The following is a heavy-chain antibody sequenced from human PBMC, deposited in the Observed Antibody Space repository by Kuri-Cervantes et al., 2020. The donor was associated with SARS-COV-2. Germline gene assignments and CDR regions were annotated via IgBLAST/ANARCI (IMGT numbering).Heavy chain of an antibody. Sequence: GGSLRLSCAASGVTFSSYGMHWVRQAPGKGLEWVAVIWYDGSNKYYADSVKGRFTISSDNSKNTLYLQMNSLRAEDTAVYYCARDAQGDYGDYWGQGTLVTVSS. D-gene: IGHD4-17*01. CDR1: GVTFSSYG. CDR3: ARDAQGDYGDY. J-gene: IGHJ4*02. V-gene: IGHV3-33*01. CDR2: IWYDGSNK.